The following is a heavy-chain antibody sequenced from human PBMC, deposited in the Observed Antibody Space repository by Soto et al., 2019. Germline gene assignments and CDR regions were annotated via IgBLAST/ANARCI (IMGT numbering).Heavy chain of an antibody. D-gene: IGHD3-22*01. CDR2: IYSRGITSGNN. CDR3: ARDRNYYDTSDYYSTFDY. CDR1: GGSVTSDY. J-gene: IGHJ4*02. Sequence: PSETLSPTCTHSGGSVTSDYWSWVRQPACQGLPRTGRIYSRGITSGNNNYKPSLKSRVTMSVDTSKNLLALKLSSVTAADTAVYYCARDRNYYDTSDYYSTFDYWGQGTLVTVSS. V-gene: IGHV4-4*07.